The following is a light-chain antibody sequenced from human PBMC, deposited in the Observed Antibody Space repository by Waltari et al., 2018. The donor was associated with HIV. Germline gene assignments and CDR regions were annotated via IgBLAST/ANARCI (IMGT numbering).Light chain of an antibody. CDR3: LTYVSDSGTWK. CDR2: DVS. V-gene: IGLV2-23*02. J-gene: IGLJ3*02. CDR1: NIDVGNYNL. Sequence: QPPLTQPASVSGNPGQSVTITCTGPNIDVGNYNLVSCSQQHPGNAPNPLIYDVSKRPSGVSSRFSGAKSGYWASLTISGLLAEDESYYFCLTYVSDSGTWKFGGGTYLTV.